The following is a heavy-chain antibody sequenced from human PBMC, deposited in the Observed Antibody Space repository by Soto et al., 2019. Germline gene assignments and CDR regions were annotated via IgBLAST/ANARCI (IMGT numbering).Heavy chain of an antibody. D-gene: IGHD3-10*01. CDR1: GGSLSGYY. J-gene: IGHJ5*02. CDR3: ARARLSRSWWFDP. CDR2: IYYSGST. V-gene: IGHV4-59*01. Sequence: PSETLCLTCTVSGGSLSGYYWSWIRQPPGKGLEWIGYIYYSGSTNYNPSLKSRVTISVDTSKNQFSLKLSSVTAADTAVYYCARARLSRSWWFDPWGQGTLVTVSS.